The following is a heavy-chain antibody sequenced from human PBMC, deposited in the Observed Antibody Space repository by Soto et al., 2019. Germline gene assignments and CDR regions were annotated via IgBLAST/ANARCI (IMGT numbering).Heavy chain of an antibody. J-gene: IGHJ5*02. CDR2: IIPILGIA. Sequence: QVQLVQSGAEVKKPGSSVKVSCKASGGTFSSYTISWVRQAPGQGLEWMGRIIPILGIANYAQKFQGRVTITADKSTSTXXMELSSLRSEDTAVYYCARDRGIAAAGTFGNWFDPWGQGTLVTVSS. CDR1: GGTFSSYT. D-gene: IGHD6-13*01. V-gene: IGHV1-69*08. CDR3: ARDRGIAAAGTFGNWFDP.